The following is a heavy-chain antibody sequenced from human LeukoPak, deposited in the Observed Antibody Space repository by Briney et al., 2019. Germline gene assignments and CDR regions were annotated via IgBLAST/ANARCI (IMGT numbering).Heavy chain of an antibody. CDR3: ARLGIAARNFDY. D-gene: IGHD6-6*01. J-gene: IGHJ4*02. V-gene: IGHV4-38-2*02. CDR2: IFHSGST. Sequence: SSETLSLTCSVSGYSISSGFYWGWIRQPPGKGLEWIGSIFHSGSTYYNPSPKSRVTISVDTSKNQFSLKLSSVTAADTAVYYCARLGIAARNFDYWGQGTLVTVSS. CDR1: GYSISSGFY.